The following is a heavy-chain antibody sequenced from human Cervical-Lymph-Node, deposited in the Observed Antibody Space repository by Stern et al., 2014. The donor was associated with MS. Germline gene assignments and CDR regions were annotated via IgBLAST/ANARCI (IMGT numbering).Heavy chain of an antibody. J-gene: IGHJ4*02. CDR2: IYYSGST. V-gene: IGHV4-31*03. D-gene: IGHD4-23*01. CDR3: ASSTTVVTYFDY. CDR1: AGSISSGGYY. Sequence: QVQLQASRPGLVKPSQTLSLTFTVPAGSISSGGYYWSWIRQHPGKGLEWIGYIYYSGSTYYNPSLKSRVTISVDTSKNQFSLKLSSVTAADTAVYYCASSTTVVTYFDYWGQGTLVTVSS.